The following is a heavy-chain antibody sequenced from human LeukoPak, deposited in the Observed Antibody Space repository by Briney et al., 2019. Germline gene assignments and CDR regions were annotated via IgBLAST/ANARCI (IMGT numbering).Heavy chain of an antibody. CDR2: IYYSGET. D-gene: IGHD3-22*01. V-gene: IGHV4-59*01. J-gene: IGHJ4*02. Sequence: SETLSLTCTVSGGSISNYYWSWIRQPPGKGLEGIGDIYYSGETNYNPSLKSRVTTSLDTSKNQFSLKLSSVTAADTAVYYCARSTYYYDSSGFGYWGQGTQVTVSS. CDR1: GGSISNYY. CDR3: ARSTYYYDSSGFGY.